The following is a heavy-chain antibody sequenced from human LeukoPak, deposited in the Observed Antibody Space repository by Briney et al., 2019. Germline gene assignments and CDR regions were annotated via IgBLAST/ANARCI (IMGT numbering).Heavy chain of an antibody. CDR1: GFTFSDYY. Sequence: PGGSLGLSCAASGFTFSDYYMSWIRQAPGKGLEWVSYISSSGSTIYYADSVKGRFTTSRDNAKNSLYLQMNSLRAEDTAVYYCASDYYYGMDVWGQGTTVTVSS. J-gene: IGHJ6*02. V-gene: IGHV3-11*01. CDR2: ISSSGSTI. CDR3: ASDYYYGMDV.